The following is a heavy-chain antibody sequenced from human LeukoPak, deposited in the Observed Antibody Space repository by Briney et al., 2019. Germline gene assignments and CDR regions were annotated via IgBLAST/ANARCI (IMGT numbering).Heavy chain of an antibody. Sequence: GGSLRLSCAASGHSSMHWVRQAPGKGLLLVSHVNSDGSWTTYADSVKGRFTISKDNAKNTVYLQMNNLRAEDTAVYCCVSFYETYWGRGTLVTVSS. D-gene: IGHD2-2*01. V-gene: IGHV3-74*01. CDR3: VSFYETY. CDR1: GHSS. CDR2: VNSDGSWT. J-gene: IGHJ4*02.